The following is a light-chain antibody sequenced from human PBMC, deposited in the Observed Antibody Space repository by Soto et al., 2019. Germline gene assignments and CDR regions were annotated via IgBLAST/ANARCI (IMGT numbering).Light chain of an antibody. CDR1: QGISSY. CDR3: QQYYNYPLT. Sequence: AIRMTQSPSSFSASTGERVTITCRASQGISSYLAWYQQKPGKAPKLLIFAASTLQSGVPSRFSGSGSGTDFTLTISCLQSEDFATYYCQQYYNYPLTFGGGTKVEIK. J-gene: IGKJ4*01. CDR2: AAS. V-gene: IGKV1-8*01.